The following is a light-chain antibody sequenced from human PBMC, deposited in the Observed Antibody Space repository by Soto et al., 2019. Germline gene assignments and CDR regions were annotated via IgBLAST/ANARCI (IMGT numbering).Light chain of an antibody. J-gene: IGLJ1*01. Sequence: QSVLTHPPSVSGAPGQRVTISCTGSSSNIGAGYDVHWYQQLPGTAPKLLIYGNSNRPSGVPDRFSGSKSGTSASLAITGLPAEDEADYYCQSYDSSRRGPHDVFGTGTKLTVL. CDR3: QSYDSSRRGPHDV. CDR2: GNS. V-gene: IGLV1-40*01. CDR1: SSNIGAGYD.